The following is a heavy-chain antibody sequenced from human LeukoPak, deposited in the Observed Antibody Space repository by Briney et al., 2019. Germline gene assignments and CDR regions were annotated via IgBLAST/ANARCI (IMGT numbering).Heavy chain of an antibody. Sequence: SVKVSCKASGGTFSSYAISWVRQAPGQGLEWMGRIIPILGIANYAQKFQGRVTITADKSTSTAYMELSSRRTEARAVYYCASKAGSSCYAFDIWGQGTMVPVSS. CDR3: ASKAGSSCYAFDI. CDR1: GGTFSSYA. J-gene: IGHJ3*02. CDR2: IIPILGIA. V-gene: IGHV1-69*04. D-gene: IGHD6-13*01.